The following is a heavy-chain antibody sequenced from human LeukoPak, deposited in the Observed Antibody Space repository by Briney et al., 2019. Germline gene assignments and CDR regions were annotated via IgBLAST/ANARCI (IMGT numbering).Heavy chain of an antibody. D-gene: IGHD6-13*01. J-gene: IGHJ4*02. CDR2: IYPGDSDT. CDR1: AYIFTNYW. V-gene: IGHV5-51*01. Sequence: GESLKISCKGSAYIFTNYWIAWVRQMPGKGLEWMGIIYPGDSDTRYSPSFEGQVTISADKSISTAYLQWSSLKGSDTAMYYCARRRAAAEYFDYWGQGTLVTVSS. CDR3: ARRRAAAEYFDY.